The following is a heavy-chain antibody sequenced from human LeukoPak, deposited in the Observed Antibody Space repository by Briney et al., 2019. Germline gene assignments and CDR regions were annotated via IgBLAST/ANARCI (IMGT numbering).Heavy chain of an antibody. CDR2: ISYDGSNK. Sequence: PGGSLRLSCAASGFTFSSYAMHWVRQAPGKGLEWVAVISYDGSNKYYADSVKGRFTISRDNAKNSLYLQMNSLRAEDTAVYYCAREPADYSGYDGDYWGQGTLVTVSS. CDR1: GFTFSSYA. J-gene: IGHJ4*02. D-gene: IGHD5-12*01. V-gene: IGHV3-30-3*01. CDR3: AREPADYSGYDGDY.